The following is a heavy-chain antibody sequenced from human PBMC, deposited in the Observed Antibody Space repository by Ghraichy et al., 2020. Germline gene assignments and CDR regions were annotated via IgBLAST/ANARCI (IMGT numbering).Heavy chain of an antibody. Sequence: GGSLRLSCAASGFTFSIYWMHWVRHTPGKGLEWVALVSYDGGKKFYADSVRGRFTISRDNSQNSMWLQMNSLREDDTAVYYCARENGAGGIAFFDYWGQGTLVTVSS. CDR3: ARENGAGGIAFFDY. CDR1: GFTFSIYW. CDR2: VSYDGGKK. V-gene: IGHV3-30-3*01. D-gene: IGHD6-13*01. J-gene: IGHJ4*02.